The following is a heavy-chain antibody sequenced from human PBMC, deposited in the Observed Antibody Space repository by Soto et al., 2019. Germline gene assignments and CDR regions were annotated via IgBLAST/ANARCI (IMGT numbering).Heavy chain of an antibody. V-gene: IGHV3-53*04. Sequence: EVQLVESGGGLVQPGGSLRLSCAASGFTFSSNYMSWVRQAPGKGLEWVAVIYSGGSTNYEDSVKGRFTIYSHNSKNTLYLEMNRLVAEDTAVYYCARVSHMKEMDYWGQGTLVTVSS. J-gene: IGHJ4*02. CDR1: GFTFSSNY. CDR2: IYSGGST. CDR3: ARVSHMKEMDY.